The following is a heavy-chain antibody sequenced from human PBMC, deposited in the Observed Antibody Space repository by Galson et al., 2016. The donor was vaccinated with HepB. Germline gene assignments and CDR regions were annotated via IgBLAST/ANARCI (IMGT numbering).Heavy chain of an antibody. Sequence: SLRLSCAASGFTFSSYAMHWVRQAPGKGLEWVAVISYDGSNKYYADSVKGRFTISRDNSKNTLYLQMNSLRAEDTAVYYCARLWFGETNFDYWGQGTLVTVSS. V-gene: IGHV3-30*04. CDR3: ARLWFGETNFDY. J-gene: IGHJ4*02. CDR2: ISYDGSNK. CDR1: GFTFSSYA. D-gene: IGHD3-10*01.